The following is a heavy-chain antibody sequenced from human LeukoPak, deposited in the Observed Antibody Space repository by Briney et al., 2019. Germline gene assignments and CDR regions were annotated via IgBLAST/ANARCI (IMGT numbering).Heavy chain of an antibody. V-gene: IGHV4-59*04. CDR1: GGSFSGYY. D-gene: IGHD3-16*01. Sequence: SSETLSLTCAVYGGSFSGYYWSWIRQPPGNGLEWIGSIYYSGSTYYNPSLQSRVTMSVDTSKSQFSLRVNSVTATDTAVYYCATYYDYVWGSFGVYWGQGTLVTVSS. CDR2: IYYSGST. CDR3: ATYYDYVWGSFGVY. J-gene: IGHJ4*02.